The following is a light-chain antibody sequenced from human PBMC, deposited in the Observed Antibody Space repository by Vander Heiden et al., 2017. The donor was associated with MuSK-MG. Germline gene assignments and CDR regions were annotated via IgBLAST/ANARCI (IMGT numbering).Light chain of an antibody. J-gene: IGKJ5*01. V-gene: IGKV1-39*01. CDR2: AAS. CDR3: QQNDSNPPIT. CDR1: QSISSY. Sequence: DIQMTQSPSSLSASVGDRVTITCRASQSISSYLNWYQQKPGKAPKLLIYAASSLQSGVPSRFSGSGYGTDFTLTISSRQPEDFAPYYCQQNDSNPPITFGQGTQLDIK.